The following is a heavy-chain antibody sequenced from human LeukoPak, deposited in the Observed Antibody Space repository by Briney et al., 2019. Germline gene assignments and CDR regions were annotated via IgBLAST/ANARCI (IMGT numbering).Heavy chain of an antibody. J-gene: IGHJ4*02. CDR3: AKGLRSGTHYNTFDR. Sequence: PGGSLRLSCAASAFTFEDYTMHLVRQAPGKGLEWVSHISGKGDNTYYADSVKGRFTISRDNNRNSLYLQMNSLRTEDTALYYCAKGLRSGTHYNTFDRWGQGTLVTVSS. V-gene: IGHV3-43*02. CDR2: ISGKGDNT. D-gene: IGHD3-10*01. CDR1: AFTFEDYT.